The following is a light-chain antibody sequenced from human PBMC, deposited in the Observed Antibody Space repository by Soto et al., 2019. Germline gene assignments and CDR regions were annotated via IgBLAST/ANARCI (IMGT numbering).Light chain of an antibody. Sequence: EIVLTQSPATLSLSPGERATLSCRASQSVRSYLAWYQQKPGQAPRLLIHGASSRATGIPARFSGSGSGTDFTLTISSLEPEDFAVYYCQQRTNWPSSTFGQGTRLEIK. J-gene: IGKJ5*01. V-gene: IGKV3-11*01. CDR3: QQRTNWPSST. CDR1: QSVRSY. CDR2: GAS.